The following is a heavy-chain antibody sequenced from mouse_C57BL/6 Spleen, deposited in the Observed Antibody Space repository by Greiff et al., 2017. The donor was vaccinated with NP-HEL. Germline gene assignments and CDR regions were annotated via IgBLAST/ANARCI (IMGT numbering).Heavy chain of an antibody. CDR3: ARFTTVVSPDY. D-gene: IGHD1-1*01. J-gene: IGHJ2*01. CDR1: GYTFTSYW. CDR2: IDPSDSYT. V-gene: IGHV1-59*01. Sequence: VQLQQSGAELVRPGTSVKLSCKASGYTFTSYWMHWVKQRPGQGLEWIGVIDPSDSYTNYNQKFKGKATLTVDTSSSTAYMQLSSLTSEDSAVYYCARFTTVVSPDYWGQGTTLTVSS.